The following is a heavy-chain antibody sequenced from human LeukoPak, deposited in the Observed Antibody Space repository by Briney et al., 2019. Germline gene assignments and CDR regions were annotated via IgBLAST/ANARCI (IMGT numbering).Heavy chain of an antibody. CDR3: AKNGGPHGMDV. CDR1: GFTFSSYE. D-gene: IGHD3-16*01. V-gene: IGHV3-48*03. Sequence: GGSLRLSCAASGFTFSSYELNWVRQAPGKGLEWVSYISSRSATIYYTDSVKGRFSVSRDNAKNLLYLQMNSLRVEDTAVYYCAKNGGPHGMDVWGQGTTVTVSS. CDR2: ISSRSATI. J-gene: IGHJ6*02.